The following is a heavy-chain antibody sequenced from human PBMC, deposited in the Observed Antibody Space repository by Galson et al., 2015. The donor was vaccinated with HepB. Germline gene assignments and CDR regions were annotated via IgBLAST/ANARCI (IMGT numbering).Heavy chain of an antibody. V-gene: IGHV3-30*02. J-gene: IGHJ6*02. CDR1: GFTFSTYG. D-gene: IGHD2-2*01. CDR2: IQYDGRSK. CDR3: AKPYLYGLDV. Sequence: LRLSCAASGFTFSTYGMHWVRQPSGKGLEWLTFIQYDGRSKYYADSVKGRFTISRDNSRNTLYLQMNSLTTDDTAVYYCAKPYLYGLDVWGQGTTVTVSS.